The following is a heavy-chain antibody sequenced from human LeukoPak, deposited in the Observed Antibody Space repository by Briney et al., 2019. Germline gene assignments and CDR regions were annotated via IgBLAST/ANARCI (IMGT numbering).Heavy chain of an antibody. J-gene: IGHJ6*02. CDR3: ARDRPDFWSGYDYGMDV. D-gene: IGHD3-3*01. CDR2: ISSSGSTI. V-gene: IGHV3-11*04. Sequence: GGSLRLSCAASGFTFSDYYMSWIRQAPGKGLEWVSYISSSGSTIYYSDSVKGRFTISRDNAKNSLYLQMNSLRAEDTAVYYCARDRPDFWSGYDYGMDVWGQGTTVTVSS. CDR1: GFTFSDYY.